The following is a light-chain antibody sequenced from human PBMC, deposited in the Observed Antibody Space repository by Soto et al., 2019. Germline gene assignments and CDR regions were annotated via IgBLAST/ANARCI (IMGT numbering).Light chain of an antibody. CDR1: QSVSSSY. CDR2: GAS. Sequence: EIVLTQSPGTLSLSPGERATLSCRASQSVSSSYLAWYQQKPGQAPRLLIYGASSRATGIPDRFSGSESGTHFTLTMSRLEPEDFAVYYCQQYGSSPLTFGGGTKVEIK. J-gene: IGKJ4*01. CDR3: QQYGSSPLT. V-gene: IGKV3-20*01.